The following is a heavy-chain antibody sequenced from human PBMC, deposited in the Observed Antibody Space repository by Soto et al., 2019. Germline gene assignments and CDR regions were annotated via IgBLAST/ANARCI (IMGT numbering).Heavy chain of an antibody. V-gene: IGHV3-23*01. J-gene: IGHJ4*02. CDR3: AKALLDYGVKSLDY. Sequence: EVQLLESGGGLVQPGGSLRLSCAASGFIFSSYAMSWVRQAPGKGLEWVSGISGSGGSTYYADSVKGRFTISRDNSKNTLYLQMNSLTAEDTAVYYCAKALLDYGVKSLDYWGQGTLVTVSS. CDR1: GFIFSSYA. D-gene: IGHD4-17*01. CDR2: ISGSGGST.